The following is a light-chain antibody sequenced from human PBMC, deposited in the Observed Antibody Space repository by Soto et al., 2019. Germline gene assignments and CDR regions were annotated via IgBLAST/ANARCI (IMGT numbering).Light chain of an antibody. CDR3: QQYRTWPRT. Sequence: EIVLTQSPATLSVSPGERVTLSCRASQSVDINLAWYQQKPGLAPRLLIYGASTRATDMPGKFSGRGSGTEFTLTISSLQSEDYGVYYCQQYRTWPRTFGQGTKV. J-gene: IGKJ1*01. V-gene: IGKV3-15*01. CDR1: QSVDIN. CDR2: GAS.